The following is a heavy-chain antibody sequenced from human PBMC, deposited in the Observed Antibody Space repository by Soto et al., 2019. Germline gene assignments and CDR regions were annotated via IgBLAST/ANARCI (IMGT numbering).Heavy chain of an antibody. CDR1: GFRFSDYG. V-gene: IGHV3-33*06. Sequence: GGSLSLSCAASGFRFSDYGMHWVRQAPGKGLEWVAAIFSDGNTKQYADSVKGRFSVSRDNSENTLYLQMTSLRVDDTAVYYCTNWRGRLNFDYWGQGTLVTVSS. CDR2: IFSDGNTK. CDR3: TNWRGRLNFDY. J-gene: IGHJ4*02. D-gene: IGHD3-10*01.